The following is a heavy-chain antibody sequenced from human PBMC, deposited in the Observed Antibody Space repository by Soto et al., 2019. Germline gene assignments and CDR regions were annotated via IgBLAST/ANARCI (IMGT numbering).Heavy chain of an antibody. D-gene: IGHD3-10*01. CDR1: GGSISSSSYY. V-gene: IGHV4-39*07. Sequence: ETLSLTCTVSGGSISSSSYYWGWIRQPPGKGLEWIGSIYYSGSTYYNLSLKSRVTISVDTSKNQFSLKLSSVTAADTAVYFCAIMVRGVITAFDYWGQGTLVTVSS. CDR2: IYYSGST. CDR3: AIMVRGVITAFDY. J-gene: IGHJ4*02.